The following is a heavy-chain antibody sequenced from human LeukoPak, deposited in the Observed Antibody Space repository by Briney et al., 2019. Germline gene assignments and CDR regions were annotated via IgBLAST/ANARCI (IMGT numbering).Heavy chain of an antibody. CDR1: GFTFSSYA. V-gene: IGHV3-23*01. Sequence: GGSLRLSCAASGFTFSSYAMSWVRQAPGKGLEWVSAISGSGGSTYYADSVKGRFTISRDNSKNTLYLQMNSPRAEDTAVYYCAKRGYCSSTSCYPPTGYWGQGTLVTVSS. CDR3: AKRGYCSSTSCYPPTGY. D-gene: IGHD2-2*01. CDR2: ISGSGGST. J-gene: IGHJ4*02.